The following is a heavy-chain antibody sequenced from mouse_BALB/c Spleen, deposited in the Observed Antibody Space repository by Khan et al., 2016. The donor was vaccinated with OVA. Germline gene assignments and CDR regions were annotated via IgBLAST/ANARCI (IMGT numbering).Heavy chain of an antibody. V-gene: IGHV1S135*01. CDR1: GYTFTSYY. Sequence: VQLQQSGPELMKPGASVKISCRTSGYTFTSYYIHWMMQSHGKSLEWIGYIDPFSGSTTYNQNFKGKATLSVDKSSSTAYIHLSNLTSEDSAAYYGTSHCYADWFTYWGQGTPVTVSA. D-gene: IGHD2-12*01. CDR3: TSHCYADWFTY. CDR2: IDPFSGST. J-gene: IGHJ3*01.